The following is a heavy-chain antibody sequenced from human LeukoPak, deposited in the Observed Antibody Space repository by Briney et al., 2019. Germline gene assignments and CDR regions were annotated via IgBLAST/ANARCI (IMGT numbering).Heavy chain of an antibody. D-gene: IGHD3-22*01. CDR2: IIPIFGTA. CDR3: ARNEYDSSGYGKYYFDY. V-gene: IGHV1-69*13. Sequence: SVKVSRKTSGYSFTNYYMHWVRQAPGQGLEWMGGIIPIFGTANYAQKFQGRVTITADESTSTAYMELSSLRSEDTAVYYCARNEYDSSGYGKYYFDYWGQGTLVTVSS. CDR1: GYSFTNYY. J-gene: IGHJ4*02.